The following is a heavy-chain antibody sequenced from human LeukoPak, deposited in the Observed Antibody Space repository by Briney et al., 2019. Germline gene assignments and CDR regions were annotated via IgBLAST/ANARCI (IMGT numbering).Heavy chain of an antibody. J-gene: IGHJ6*03. CDR1: GFTFDDYT. Sequence: GGSLRLSCAASGFTFDDYTMHWVRHAPGKGLEWVSLISWDGGSTYYADSVKGGFTISRDNSKNSLYLQMNSLRTEDTALYYCAKDGGDLSQPDYYYMDVWGKGTTVTISS. V-gene: IGHV3-43*01. D-gene: IGHD1-14*01. CDR2: ISWDGGST. CDR3: AKDGGDLSQPDYYYMDV.